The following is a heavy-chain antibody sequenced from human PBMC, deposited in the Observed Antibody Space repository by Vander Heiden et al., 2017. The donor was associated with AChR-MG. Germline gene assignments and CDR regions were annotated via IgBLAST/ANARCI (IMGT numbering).Heavy chain of an antibody. Sequence: QEQLVESGGGVVQPGRSLRLSCAASGFTFNNYAMHWVRQAPGKGLEWVAIISSDENNKDYAESVKGRFTISRDNSKNTLYLQMNSLRADDTALYYCARGAMMYAILYNWLDPWGQGTLVTVSS. CDR1: GFTFNNYA. CDR3: ARGAMMYAILYNWLDP. D-gene: IGHD2-8*01. CDR2: ISSDENNK. V-gene: IGHV3-30*01. J-gene: IGHJ5*02.